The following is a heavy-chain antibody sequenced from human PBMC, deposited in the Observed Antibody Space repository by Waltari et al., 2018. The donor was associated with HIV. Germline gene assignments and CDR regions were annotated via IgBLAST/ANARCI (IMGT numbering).Heavy chain of an antibody. CDR1: THTFTNWV. CDR2: ISDYNGKT. V-gene: IGHV1-18*01. Sequence: QVQVVQSGAEAKKSGCTVTVSCKASTHTFTNWVVSSVRQAPGQGLQWMGWISDYNGKTNDAQKLQEKVTMATDTSTNTVYMELRNLRSNDTALYYCARDRSPYYYDSSGYLDAFDIWGQGTMVTVSS. D-gene: IGHD3-22*01. CDR3: ARDRSPYYYDSSGYLDAFDI. J-gene: IGHJ3*02.